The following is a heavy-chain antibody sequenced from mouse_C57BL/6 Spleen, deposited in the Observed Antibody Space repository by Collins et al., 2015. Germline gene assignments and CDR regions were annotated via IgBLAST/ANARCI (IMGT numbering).Heavy chain of an antibody. CDR3: ARGSSRRDYAMDY. CDR1: GYTFTNYG. D-gene: IGHD2-12*01. V-gene: IGHV9-1*02. CDR2: INTYTGEP. J-gene: IGHJ4*01. Sequence: QIQLVQSGPELKKPGETVKISCKASGYTFTNYGMNWVKQAPGKGLKWMGWINTYTGEPTYADDFKGRFAFSLETSASTAYLQINNLKNEDMATYFCARGSSRRDYAMDYWGQGTSVTVSS.